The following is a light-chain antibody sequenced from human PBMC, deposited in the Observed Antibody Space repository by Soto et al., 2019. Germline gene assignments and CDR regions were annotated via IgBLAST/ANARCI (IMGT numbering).Light chain of an antibody. CDR1: SSDVGGYSY. Sequence: QSVLTQPRSVSGSPGQSLTISCIGTSSDVGGYSYVSWYQQHPGTAPKLLIYGVSERPSGVPDRFSGSKSGSTASLTISGLQAEDEADYYCCSYVDTDTYVFGYGIKVTV. J-gene: IGLJ1*01. V-gene: IGLV2-11*01. CDR3: CSYVDTDTYV. CDR2: GVS.